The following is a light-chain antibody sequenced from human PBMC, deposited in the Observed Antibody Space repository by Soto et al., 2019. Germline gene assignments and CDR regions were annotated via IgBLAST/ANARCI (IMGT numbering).Light chain of an antibody. CDR1: RPNIGSNT. J-gene: IGLJ2*01. CDR2: SND. V-gene: IGLV1-44*01. CDR3: AAWYDSLKVVV. Sequence: QSVLTQPPSASGTPGQRVTMSCSGSRPNIGSNTVNWYQQLPGTAPKVLIYSNDQRPSGVPDRFSGSKSGTSASLAISGLQSEDEADYYCAAWYDSLKVVVFGGGTKVTVL.